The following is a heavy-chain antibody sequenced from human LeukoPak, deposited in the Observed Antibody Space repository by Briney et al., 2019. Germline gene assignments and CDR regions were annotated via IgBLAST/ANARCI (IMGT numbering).Heavy chain of an antibody. CDR1: GFTFDDYA. CDR2: TSWNSGSI. Sequence: PGRSLRLSCAASGFTFDDYAMHWVRQAPGKGLEWVSGTSWNSGSIGYADSVKGRFTISRDNAKNSLYLHMNSLRAEDTALYYCAKGGAAAGTPYYYYYYGMDVWGQGTTVTVSS. CDR3: AKGGAAAGTPYYYYYYGMDV. V-gene: IGHV3-9*01. J-gene: IGHJ6*02. D-gene: IGHD6-13*01.